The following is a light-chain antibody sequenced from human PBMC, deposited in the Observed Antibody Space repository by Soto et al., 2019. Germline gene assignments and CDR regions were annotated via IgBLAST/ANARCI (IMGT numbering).Light chain of an antibody. CDR1: SGHSSYA. CDR3: QTWGTGIRV. J-gene: IGLJ1*01. Sequence: QSVLTQSPSASASLGASVKLTCTLSSGHSSYAIAWHQQQPEKGSRYLMKLNSDGSHSKGDGIPDRFSGSSSGAERYLTISSLQSEDEADYYCQTWGTGIRVFGTGTKVTVL. V-gene: IGLV4-69*01. CDR2: LNSDGSH.